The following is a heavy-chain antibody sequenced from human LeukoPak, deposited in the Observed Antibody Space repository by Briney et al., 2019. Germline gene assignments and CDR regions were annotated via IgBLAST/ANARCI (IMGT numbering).Heavy chain of an antibody. CDR2: IIPIFGTA. J-gene: IGHJ4*02. CDR1: GGTFSSYA. V-gene: IGHV1-69*05. D-gene: IGHD3-22*01. CDR3: ARVLKGYDSSGYGYFDY. Sequence: SVKVSCKASGGTFSSYAISWVRQAPGQGLEWMGGIIPIFGTANYAQKFQGRVTMTRDMSTSTVYMELSGLRSEDTAVYYCARVLKGYDSSGYGYFDYWGQGTLVTVSS.